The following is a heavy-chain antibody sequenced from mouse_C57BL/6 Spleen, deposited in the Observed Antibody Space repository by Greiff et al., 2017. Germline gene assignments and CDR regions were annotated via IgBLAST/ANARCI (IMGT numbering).Heavy chain of an antibody. Sequence: QVQLKQPGAELVKPGASVKMSCKASGYTFTSYWITWVKQRPGQGLEWIGDIYPGSGSTNYNEKFQSKATLTVDTSSSTAYMQLSSLTSEDSAVDYCARWYYGSSYDYYAMDYWGQGTSVTVSS. CDR3: ARWYYGSSYDYYAMDY. J-gene: IGHJ4*01. CDR1: GYTFTSYW. CDR2: IYPGSGST. D-gene: IGHD1-1*01. V-gene: IGHV1-55*01.